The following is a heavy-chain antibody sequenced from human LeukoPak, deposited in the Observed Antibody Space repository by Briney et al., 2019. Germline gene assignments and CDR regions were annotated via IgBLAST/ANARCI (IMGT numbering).Heavy chain of an antibody. J-gene: IGHJ3*02. CDR3: ARLTRENNWNDPDAFDI. CDR1: GFTFSSYS. V-gene: IGHV3-48*01. Sequence: GGSLRLSCAASGFTFSSYSMNWVRQAPWKGLEWVLYISSSSSTIYYADSVKGRFTISRDNAKNSLYLQMNSLRAEDTAVYYCARLTRENNWNDPDAFDIWGQGTMVTVSS. CDR2: ISSSSSTI. D-gene: IGHD1-20*01.